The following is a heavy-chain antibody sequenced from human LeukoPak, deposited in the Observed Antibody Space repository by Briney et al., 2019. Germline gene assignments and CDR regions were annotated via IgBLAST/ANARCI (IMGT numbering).Heavy chain of an antibody. Sequence: SETLSLTCTVSGDSISDYCWSWIRQPPGRGLEWIGEVYYSGSTHYNPSLKSRVTISVDTSKNQFSLRLRSVTAADTAVYYCARELDGNGGWFDPWGHGTLVTVSS. CDR3: ARELDGNGGWFDP. CDR1: GDSISDYC. D-gene: IGHD5-24*01. CDR2: VYYSGST. V-gene: IGHV4-59*01. J-gene: IGHJ5*02.